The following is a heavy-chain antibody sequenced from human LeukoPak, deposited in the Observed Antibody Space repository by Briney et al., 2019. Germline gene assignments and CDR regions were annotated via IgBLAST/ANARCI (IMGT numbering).Heavy chain of an antibody. D-gene: IGHD1-14*01. CDR2: IYYSGST. CDR3: ARAEVAGWFDP. V-gene: IGHV4-59*01. J-gene: IGHJ5*02. Sequence: SETLSLTCTVSGGSISSYYWSWLRQPPGKGLEWIGYIYYSGSTNYNPSLKSRVTISVDTSKNQFSLKLSSVTAADTAVYYCARAEVAGWFDPWGQGTLVAVSS. CDR1: GGSISSYY.